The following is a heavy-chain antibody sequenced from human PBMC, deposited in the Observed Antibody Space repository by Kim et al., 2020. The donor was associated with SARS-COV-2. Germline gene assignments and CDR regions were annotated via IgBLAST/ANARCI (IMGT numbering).Heavy chain of an antibody. J-gene: IGHJ4*02. V-gene: IGHV3-21*01. CDR2: ISSSSSYI. CDR3: AITDIVVVTAK. CDR1: GFTFSSYS. D-gene: IGHD2-21*02. Sequence: GGSLRLSCAASGFTFSSYSMNWVRQAPGKGLEWVSSISSSSSYIYYADSVKGRFTISRDNAKNSLYLQMNSLRAEDTAVYYCAITDIVVVTAKWGQGTLVTVSS.